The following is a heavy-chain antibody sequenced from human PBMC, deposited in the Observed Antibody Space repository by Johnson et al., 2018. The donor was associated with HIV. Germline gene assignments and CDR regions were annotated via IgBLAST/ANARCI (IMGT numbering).Heavy chain of an antibody. J-gene: IGHJ3*02. D-gene: IGHD1-26*01. V-gene: IGHV3-30*03. CDR2: ISYDGSNK. Sequence: QVQLMESGGGVVQPGRSLRLSCAASGFTFSSYNMHWVRQAPGKGLEWVSVISYDGSNKYYADSVKGRFTISRDNAKNSLYLQMNSLRAEDTAVYYCARDRLSGSYYVGNAFDIWGQGTMVTVSS. CDR3: ARDRLSGSYYVGNAFDI. CDR1: GFTFSSYN.